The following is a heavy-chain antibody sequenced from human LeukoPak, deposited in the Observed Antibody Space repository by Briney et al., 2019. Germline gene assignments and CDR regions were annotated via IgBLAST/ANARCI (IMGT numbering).Heavy chain of an antibody. D-gene: IGHD2-2*01. CDR3: AREGCSTSCQTRHKSYHGMDV. V-gene: IGHV3-53*05. Sequence: GGSLRLSCAASGFTVSSNYMSWVRQAPGKGLEWVSVIYSGGSTYYADSVKGRFTISRDNSKNTLYLQMNSLRAEDTAVYYCAREGCSTSCQTRHKSYHGMDVWGQGTTVTVSS. CDR1: GFTVSSNY. J-gene: IGHJ6*02. CDR2: IYSGGST.